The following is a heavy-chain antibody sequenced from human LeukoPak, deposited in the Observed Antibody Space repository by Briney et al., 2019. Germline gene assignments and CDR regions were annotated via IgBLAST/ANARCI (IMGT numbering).Heavy chain of an antibody. CDR1: GFTFSSYA. D-gene: IGHD3-10*01. CDR2: ISYDGSNK. CDR3: AKGADYYGSGSYSCDY. J-gene: IGHJ4*02. V-gene: IGHV3-30*04. Sequence: GGSLRLSCAASGFTFSSYAMLWVRQAPGKGLEWVAVISYDGSNKYYADSVKGRFTISRDNSKNTLYLQMNSLRAEDTAVYYCAKGADYYGSGSYSCDYWGQGTLVTVSS.